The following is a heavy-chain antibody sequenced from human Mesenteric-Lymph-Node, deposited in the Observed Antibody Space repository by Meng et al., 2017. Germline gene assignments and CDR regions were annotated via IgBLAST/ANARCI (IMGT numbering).Heavy chain of an antibody. Sequence: SLNISYAASYFTFTSYAMHSVRQVSGKGLEWVAVISYDGSNKYYADSVKGRFTISRDNSKDTLYLQMNSLRAEDTAVYYCARAGAYYDFWSGYYSYYYGMDVWGQGTTVTVSS. CDR2: ISYDGSNK. CDR3: ARAGAYYDFWSGYYSYYYGMDV. J-gene: IGHJ6*02. V-gene: IGHV3-30*01. CDR1: YFTFTSYA. D-gene: IGHD3-3*01.